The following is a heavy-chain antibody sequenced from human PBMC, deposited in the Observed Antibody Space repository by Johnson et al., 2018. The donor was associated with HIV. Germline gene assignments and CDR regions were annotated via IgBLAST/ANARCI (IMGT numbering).Heavy chain of an antibody. V-gene: IGHV3-30*18. CDR2: ISFAGNNK. CDR3: AKEGRGWALGAFDI. Sequence: QVQLVESGGGVAQPGRSLRLSCAASGFTFSNFGFHWVRQAPGKGLEWVAAISFAGNNKYYADSVKGRFTISRENSKNMLYLQMNSLRAGDTAVYYCAKEGRGWALGAFDIWGQGTMVTVSS. D-gene: IGHD1-26*01. CDR1: GFTFSNFG. J-gene: IGHJ3*02.